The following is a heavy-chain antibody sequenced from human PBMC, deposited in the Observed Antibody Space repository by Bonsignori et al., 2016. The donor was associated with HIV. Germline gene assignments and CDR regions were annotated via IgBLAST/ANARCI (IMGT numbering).Heavy chain of an antibody. J-gene: IGHJ4*02. CDR2: INPNTGDT. CDR3: AGDSIMVAHGIDC. V-gene: IGHV1-2*02. Sequence: WVRQAPGQGLEWMGWINPNTGDTKYAERFQGRVTLTRDTSITTVYMELNRLRSDDTAIYYCAGDSIMVAHGIDCWGQGTLVTVSS. D-gene: IGHD2-8*01.